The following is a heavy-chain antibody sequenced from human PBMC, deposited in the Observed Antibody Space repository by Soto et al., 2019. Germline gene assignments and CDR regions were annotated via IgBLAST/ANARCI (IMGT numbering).Heavy chain of an antibody. D-gene: IGHD6-19*01. Sequence: ASLKGSLKTFGYAFSNYGINWLRQAPGQGLEWMGWISGYNGNTNYAQTVQGRVTMTTDTSTGTVYMELRSLKSDDTAIYYCSRFIMVGGWFDPNYYHGMDVWGQGTTVTVSS. CDR3: SRFIMVGGWFDPNYYHGMDV. CDR1: GYAFSNYG. CDR2: ISGYNGNT. J-gene: IGHJ6*02. V-gene: IGHV1-18*01.